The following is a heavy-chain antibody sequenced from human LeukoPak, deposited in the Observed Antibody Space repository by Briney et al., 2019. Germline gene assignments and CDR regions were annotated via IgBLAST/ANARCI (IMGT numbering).Heavy chain of an antibody. CDR1: GGSLISYD. Sequence: SETLSLTCTVSGGSLISYDWSWIRQPPGKGLEWIGYISYSGSTKNNPSLKSRVTISADTSKNQFSLKLSSVTAADTAVYYCAREGTLSYWYFDLGGRGTLVTVSS. J-gene: IGHJ2*01. V-gene: IGHV4-59*01. CDR2: ISYSGST. CDR3: AREGTLSYWYFDL.